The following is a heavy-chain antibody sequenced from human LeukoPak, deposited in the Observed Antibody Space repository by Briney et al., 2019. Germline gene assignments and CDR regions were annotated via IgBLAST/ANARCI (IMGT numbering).Heavy chain of an antibody. D-gene: IGHD1/OR15-1a*01. CDR2: TYYRSKWYH. J-gene: IGHJ4*02. Sequence: SQTLSLTCAISGGRVSRNSAAWNWIRQSPSRGLEWLGRTYYRSKWYHDYAVSVKSRITISPETSKNQFSLQLNSVTPEDTAVYFCARGNNGWIDYWGQGTLVTVSS. V-gene: IGHV6-1*01. CDR3: ARGNNGWIDY. CDR1: GGRVSRNSAA.